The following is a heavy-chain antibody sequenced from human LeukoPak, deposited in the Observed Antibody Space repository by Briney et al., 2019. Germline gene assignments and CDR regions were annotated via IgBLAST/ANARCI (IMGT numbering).Heavy chain of an antibody. CDR2: IYYSGST. V-gene: IGHV4-31*03. J-gene: IGHJ4*02. Sequence: SQTLSLTCTVSGGSISSGGYYWRWIRQHPGKGLEWIGYIYYSGSTYYNPSLKSRVTISVDTSKNQFSLKLSSVTAADTAVYYCARGDDSRWRLVDYWGQGTLVTVSS. CDR3: ARGDDSRWRLVDY. CDR1: GGSISSGGYY. D-gene: IGHD3-22*01.